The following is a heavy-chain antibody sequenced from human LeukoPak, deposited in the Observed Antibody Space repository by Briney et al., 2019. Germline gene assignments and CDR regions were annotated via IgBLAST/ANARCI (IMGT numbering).Heavy chain of an antibody. Sequence: PSETLSLTCTVSGDSISTSSSYWGWIRQPPGEGLEWIGSIYYSGSTYYNPSLKSRVTISVDTSKNQFSLKLSSVTAADTAVYYCAREGLFGSAGHFDYWGQGTLVTVSS. CDR2: IYYSGST. V-gene: IGHV4-39*07. J-gene: IGHJ4*02. CDR1: GDSISTSSSY. D-gene: IGHD3-10*02. CDR3: AREGLFGSAGHFDY.